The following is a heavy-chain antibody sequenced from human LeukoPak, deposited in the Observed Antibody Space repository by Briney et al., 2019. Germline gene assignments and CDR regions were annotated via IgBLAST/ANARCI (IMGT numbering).Heavy chain of an antibody. Sequence: ASVKVSCKASGYTFTGYYMHWVRQAPGQGLEWMGWINPNSGGTNYAQKFQGRVTMTRDTSISTAYMELSRLRSDDTAVYYCARGVNYSDLYYFDYWGQGTLVTVSS. CDR1: GYTFTGYY. CDR2: INPNSGGT. V-gene: IGHV1-2*02. J-gene: IGHJ4*02. CDR3: ARGVNYSDLYYFDY. D-gene: IGHD4-17*01.